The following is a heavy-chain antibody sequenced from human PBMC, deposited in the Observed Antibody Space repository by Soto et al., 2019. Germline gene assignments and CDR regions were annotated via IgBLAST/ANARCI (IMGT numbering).Heavy chain of an antibody. CDR2: INAENGNT. CDR1: GYTFASYA. Sequence: GASVKVSCKASGYTFASYAISWMRQAPGQGLEWMGGINAENGNTNYSQKFQGRVTITRDTSASTAYMELRSLRSEDTAVYYCARVFQGFPGFDPWGQGTLVTVSS. CDR3: ARVFQGFPGFDP. J-gene: IGHJ5*02. V-gene: IGHV1-18*01.